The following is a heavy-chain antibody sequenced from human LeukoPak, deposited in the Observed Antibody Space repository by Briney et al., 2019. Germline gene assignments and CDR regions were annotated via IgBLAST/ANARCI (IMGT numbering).Heavy chain of an antibody. D-gene: IGHD3-10*01. CDR2: ISSDESDK. V-gene: IGHV3-30-3*02. J-gene: IGHJ4*02. CDR3: AKFYKEVVY. Sequence: GGSLRLSCAASGFTSSNYAMHWVRQAPGKGLEWVAFISSDESDKYYADSVKGRFTISRDNSKNTLYLQMNSLRAEDTAVYYCAKFYKEVVYWGQGTLVTVSS. CDR1: GFTSSNYA.